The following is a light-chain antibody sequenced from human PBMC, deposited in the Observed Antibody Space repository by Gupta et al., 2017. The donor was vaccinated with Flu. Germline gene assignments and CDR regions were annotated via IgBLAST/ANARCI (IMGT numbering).Light chain of an antibody. CDR1: SDDSVYIY. J-gene: IGLJ1*01. CDR3: SSYAGTNNEV. V-gene: IGLV2-8*01. Sequence: SDDSVYIYSAWYQHHPSKAPNLIIYEFTKRPSGFPDRFSGSKSGNTASLTVSGLQAEDEADYYCSSYAGTNNEVFGTGTKVTVL. CDR2: EFT.